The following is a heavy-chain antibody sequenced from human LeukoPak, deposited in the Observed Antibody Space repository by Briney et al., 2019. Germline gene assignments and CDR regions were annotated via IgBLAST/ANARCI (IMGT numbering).Heavy chain of an antibody. V-gene: IGHV3-30*18. D-gene: IGHD3-22*01. CDR3: AKSQEDNYYDSSGFFDY. J-gene: IGHJ4*02. CDR1: GFIFSTYA. CDR2: ISYDGSNK. Sequence: PGGSLRLSCAASGFIFSTYAMHWVRQAPGKGLEWVAVISYDGSNKYYADSVKGRFTISRDNSKNTLYLQMNSLRAGDTAVYYCAKSQEDNYYDSSGFFDYWGQGTLVTVSS.